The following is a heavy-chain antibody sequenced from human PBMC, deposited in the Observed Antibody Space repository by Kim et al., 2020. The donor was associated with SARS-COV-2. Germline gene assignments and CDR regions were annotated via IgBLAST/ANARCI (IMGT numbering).Heavy chain of an antibody. Sequence: PSLKSLITRSVDTSKNRFSLRLSSVTAADTAVYYCANLKRYSYGQEFDYWGQGTLVTVSS. V-gene: IGHV4-30-2*05. J-gene: IGHJ4*02. CDR3: ANLKRYSYGQEFDY. D-gene: IGHD5-18*01.